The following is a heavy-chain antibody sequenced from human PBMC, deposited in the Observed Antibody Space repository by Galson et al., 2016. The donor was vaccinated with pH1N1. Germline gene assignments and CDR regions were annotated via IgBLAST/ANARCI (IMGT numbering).Heavy chain of an antibody. Sequence: VKVSCKASGYTFTNYYMHWVRQAPGQGLEWMGIINPSGGSARFAQKFQGRVTMTRDTSTNTVYMELSSLKSDDTAVYYCARAVQNCSGGSCYSFDRWGQGTLVIVSS. J-gene: IGHJ5*02. D-gene: IGHD2-15*01. CDR3: ARAVQNCSGGSCYSFDR. CDR1: GYTFTNYY. CDR2: INPSGGSA. V-gene: IGHV1-46*01.